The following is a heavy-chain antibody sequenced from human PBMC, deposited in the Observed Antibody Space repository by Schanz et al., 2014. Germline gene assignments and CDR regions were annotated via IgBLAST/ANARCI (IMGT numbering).Heavy chain of an antibody. D-gene: IGHD6-6*01. CDR2: MYINSGST. CDR1: GFTVNTNY. Sequence: EVQLVESGGGLVKPGGSLRLSCAVSGFTVNTNYMSWVRQAPGKGLEWISSMYINSGSTQYADSVKGRFIISRDSSKNTLFLQMNSLRAEDTAVYYCARGYSSSMDVWGQGTTVTVSS. V-gene: IGHV3-66*01. J-gene: IGHJ6*02. CDR3: ARGYSSSMDV.